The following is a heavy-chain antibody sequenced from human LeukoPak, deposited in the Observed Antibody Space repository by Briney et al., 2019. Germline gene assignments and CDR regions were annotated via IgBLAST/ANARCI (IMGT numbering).Heavy chain of an antibody. V-gene: IGHV3-23*01. Sequence: PGGSLRLSCAASGFTFSSYAMSWVRQAPGKGLEWVSVISGSGGTTYYADSVKGRFTISRDNSKNTLYLQMNSLRAEDTAVYYCAKSHYYDSSGWADYWGQGTLVTVSS. CDR1: GFTFSSYA. CDR2: ISGSGGTT. CDR3: AKSHYYDSSGWADY. D-gene: IGHD3-22*01. J-gene: IGHJ4*02.